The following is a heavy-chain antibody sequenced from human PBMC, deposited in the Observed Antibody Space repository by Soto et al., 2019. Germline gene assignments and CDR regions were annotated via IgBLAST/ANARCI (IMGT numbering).Heavy chain of an antibody. CDR2: INAGNGNT. D-gene: IGHD2-15*01. J-gene: IGHJ4*02. CDR3: ARELQGLYYFDY. CDR1: GYTFISYA. V-gene: IGHV1-3*01. Sequence: GASVKVSCKASGYTFISYAIHWVRQAPGQRLEWMGWINAGNGNTKYSKKFQGRVTITRDTSARTAYMELTSLRSEDTAVYYCARELQGLYYFDYWGQGTLVTVSS.